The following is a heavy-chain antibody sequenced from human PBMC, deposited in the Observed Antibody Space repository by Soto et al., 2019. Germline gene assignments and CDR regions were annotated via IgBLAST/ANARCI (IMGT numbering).Heavy chain of an antibody. D-gene: IGHD2-8*01. CDR3: ARDSLGYCTNGVCQYYYGMDV. Sequence: QVQLQESGPGLVKPSQTLSLTCTVSGGSISSGGYYWSWIRQHPGKGLEWIAYIYYSGSTYYNPSLESRVTISVDTSKNQFSLKLSSVTAADTAVYYCARDSLGYCTNGVCQYYYGMDVWGQGTTVTVSS. CDR2: IYYSGST. CDR1: GGSISSGGYY. V-gene: IGHV4-31*03. J-gene: IGHJ6*02.